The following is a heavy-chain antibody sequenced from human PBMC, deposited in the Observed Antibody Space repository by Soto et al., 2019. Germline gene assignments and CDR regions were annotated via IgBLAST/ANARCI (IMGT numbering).Heavy chain of an antibody. CDR1: GYTFTSYY. Sequence: ASVKVSCKASGYTFTSYYMHWVRQAPGQGLEWMGIINPSGGSTSYAQKFQGRVTMTRDTSTSTVYMELSSLRSEDTAVYYCAEPPGEWLSTDDAFDIWGQGTMVTVSS. CDR3: AEPPGEWLSTDDAFDI. D-gene: IGHD3-3*01. V-gene: IGHV1-46*01. CDR2: INPSGGST. J-gene: IGHJ3*02.